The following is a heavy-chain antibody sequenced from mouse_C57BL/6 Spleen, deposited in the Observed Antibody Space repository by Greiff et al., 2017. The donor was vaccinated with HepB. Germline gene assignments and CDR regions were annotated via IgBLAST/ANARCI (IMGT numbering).Heavy chain of an antibody. J-gene: IGHJ3*01. CDR2: ISYDGSN. D-gene: IGHD4-1*01. V-gene: IGHV3-6*01. Sequence: EVQLQQSGPGLVKPSQSLSLTCSVTGYSITSGYYWNWIRQFPGNKLEWMGYISYDGSNNYNPSLKNRISITRDTSKNQFFLKLNSVTTEDTATYYCARDTWDVDYWGQGTLVTVSA. CDR1: GYSITSGYY. CDR3: ARDTWDVDY.